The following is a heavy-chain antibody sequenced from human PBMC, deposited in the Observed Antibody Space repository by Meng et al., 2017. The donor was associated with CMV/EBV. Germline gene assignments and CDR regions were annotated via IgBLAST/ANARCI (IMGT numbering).Heavy chain of an antibody. D-gene: IGHD1-1*01. CDR3: ARESHGTTGTTPVDWFDP. CDR1: GYTFTGYY. Sequence: SVKVSCKASGYTFTGYYMHWVRQAPGQGLEWMGWINPNSGGTNYAQKFQGRVTMTRDTSISTAYMELSRLRSDDTAVYYCARESHGTTGTTPVDWFDPWGQGTLVTVSS. J-gene: IGHJ5*02. CDR2: INPNSGGT. V-gene: IGHV1-2*02.